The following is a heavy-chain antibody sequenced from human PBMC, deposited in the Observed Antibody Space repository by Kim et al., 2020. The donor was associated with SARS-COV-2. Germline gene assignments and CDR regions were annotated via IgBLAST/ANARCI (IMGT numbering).Heavy chain of an antibody. V-gene: IGHV1-3*01. Sequence: RSSQEFQGRVTITRDTSATTAYMELSSLRSEDTAVYYCARDALGDPALDYWGQGTLVTVSS. D-gene: IGHD3-16*01. J-gene: IGHJ4*02. CDR3: ARDALGDPALDY.